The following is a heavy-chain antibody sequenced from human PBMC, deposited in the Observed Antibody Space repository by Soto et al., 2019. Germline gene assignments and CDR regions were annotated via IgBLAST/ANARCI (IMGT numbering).Heavy chain of an antibody. CDR3: ARGDYYDRRFDY. J-gene: IGHJ4*02. CDR2: ISYDGSNK. Sequence: HPGGSLRLSCAASGFTFSSYSMHWVRQAPGKGLEWVAVISYDGSNKYYVDSVKGRFTVSRDNAKNSLYLQMNSLRAEDADVYYCARGDYYDRRFDYWGQGTLVTVSS. V-gene: IGHV3-30-3*01. CDR1: GFTFSSYS. D-gene: IGHD3-22*01.